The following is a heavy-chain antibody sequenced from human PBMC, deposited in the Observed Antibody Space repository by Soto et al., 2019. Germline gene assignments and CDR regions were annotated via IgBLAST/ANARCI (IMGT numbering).Heavy chain of an antibody. CDR2: MYYSGST. Sequence: SETLSLTCTVSGVSISSSNYFWGWIRQPPGKGLEWIGSMYYSGSTYYNPSLKSRVTISVDTSKNQFSLKLSSVTAADTAMYYCARHGGDPGIAAAGNYYYGMDVWGQGTTVT. V-gene: IGHV4-39*01. CDR1: GVSISSSNYF. CDR3: ARHGGDPGIAAAGNYYYGMDV. J-gene: IGHJ6*02. D-gene: IGHD6-13*01.